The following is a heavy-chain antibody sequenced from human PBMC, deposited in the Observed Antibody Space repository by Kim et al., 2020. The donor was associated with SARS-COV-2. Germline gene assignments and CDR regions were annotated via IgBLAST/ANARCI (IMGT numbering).Heavy chain of an antibody. D-gene: IGHD5-12*01. V-gene: IGHV3-9*01. CDR2: ISWNSGSI. Sequence: SLRLSCAASGFTFDDYAMHWVRQAPGKGLEWVSGISWNSGSIGYAESVKGRFTISSDNAKNSLYLQMNSLRAEDTALYYCANDWYSGYDLRYEYFDYWGQGTLVTVSS. CDR1: GFTFDDYA. J-gene: IGHJ4*02. CDR3: ANDWYSGYDLRYEYFDY.